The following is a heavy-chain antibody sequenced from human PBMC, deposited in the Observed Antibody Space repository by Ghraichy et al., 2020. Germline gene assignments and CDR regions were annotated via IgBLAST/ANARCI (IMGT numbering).Heavy chain of an antibody. V-gene: IGHV3-30*03. D-gene: IGHD3-9*01. CDR3: VRDILPY. CDR2: ISYDGSNK. Sequence: GGSLRLSCAASGFTFSSYGMHWVRQAPGKGLEWVAVISYDGSNKYYADSVKGRFTISRDNSKNTLYLQMNSLRAEDTAVYYCVRDILPYWGQGTLVTVSS. CDR1: GFTFSSYG. J-gene: IGHJ4*02.